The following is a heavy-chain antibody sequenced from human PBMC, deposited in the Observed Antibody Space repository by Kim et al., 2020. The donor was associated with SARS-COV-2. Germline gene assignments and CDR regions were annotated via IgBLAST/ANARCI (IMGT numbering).Heavy chain of an antibody. V-gene: IGHV4-34*01. Sequence: SETLSLTCAVYGGSFSGYYWSWIRQPPGKGLEWIGEINHSGSTNYNPSLKSRVTISVDTSKNQFSLKLSSVTAADTAVYYCARAPGGAIDYWGQGTLVTVSS. D-gene: IGHD1-26*01. J-gene: IGHJ4*02. CDR3: ARAPGGAIDY. CDR1: GGSFSGYY. CDR2: INHSGST.